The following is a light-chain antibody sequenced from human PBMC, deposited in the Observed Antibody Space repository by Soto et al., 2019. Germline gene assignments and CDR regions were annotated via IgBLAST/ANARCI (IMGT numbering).Light chain of an antibody. CDR3: QQYVSSVT. Sequence: IVLTQSPGSLSLSPGDRATLSCSASQSVDSSFFAWYQQKPGQAPRLLIYGASNRATGIPDRFSGRESGTDFTMTITELEPEDFAVYDCQQYVSSVTVGRGTKVDIK. V-gene: IGKV3-20*01. CDR1: QSVDSSF. J-gene: IGKJ1*01. CDR2: GAS.